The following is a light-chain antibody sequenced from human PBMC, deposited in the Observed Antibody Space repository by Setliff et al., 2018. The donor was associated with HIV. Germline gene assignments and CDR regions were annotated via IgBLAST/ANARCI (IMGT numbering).Light chain of an antibody. CDR3: TSYTSSNIYV. J-gene: IGLJ1*01. Sequence: QSVLTQPPSASGTPGQRVTISCSGNTFNIEVNTVNWYQRPPGTAPKLIIYEVNNRPSGVPDRFSGSKSGNTASLTVSGLQAEDEADYYCTSYTSSNIYVFGTGTK. V-gene: IGLV2-18*02. CDR2: EVN. CDR1: TFNIEVNT.